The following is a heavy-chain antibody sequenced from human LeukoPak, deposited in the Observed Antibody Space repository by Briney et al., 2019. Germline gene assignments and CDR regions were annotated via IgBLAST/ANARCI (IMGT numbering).Heavy chain of an antibody. D-gene: IGHD2-2*01. Sequence: GGSLRLSCAASGFTFSSYSMNWVRQAPGKGLEWVSSISSSSSYIYYADSVKGRFTISRDNAKNSLYLQMNSLRAEDTAVYYCARDNKHQLLVSYFDYWGQGTLVTVSS. V-gene: IGHV3-21*01. J-gene: IGHJ4*02. CDR3: ARDNKHQLLVSYFDY. CDR1: GFTFSSYS. CDR2: ISSSSSYI.